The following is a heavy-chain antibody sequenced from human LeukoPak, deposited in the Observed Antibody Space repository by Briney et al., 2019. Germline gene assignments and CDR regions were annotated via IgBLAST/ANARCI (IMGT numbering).Heavy chain of an antibody. D-gene: IGHD4/OR15-4a*01. Sequence: GGSLRLSCAASGFTASSNYMSWVRQAPGKGLEWVSVIYTGGKTYYADSVKGRFTISRDNSKNTLYLQMNSLRAEDTAVYYCARRAGAYSHPYDYWGQGTLVTVSS. J-gene: IGHJ4*02. CDR3: ARRAGAYSHPYDY. CDR1: GFTASSNY. V-gene: IGHV3-53*01. CDR2: IYTGGKT.